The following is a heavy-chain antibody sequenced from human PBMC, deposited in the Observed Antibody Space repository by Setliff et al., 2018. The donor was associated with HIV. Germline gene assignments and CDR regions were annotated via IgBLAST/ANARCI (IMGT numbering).Heavy chain of an antibody. D-gene: IGHD3-3*01. Sequence: ASVKVSCKVSGYTFSSYGISWVRQAPGQGVEWMGWISAYNGNTNYAQKLQGRVTMTTDTSTSTAYMELRSLRSDDTAVYYCARGYYNFWSGYYDSRFPNPIDAFDIWGQGTMVTVSS. V-gene: IGHV1-18*01. J-gene: IGHJ3*02. CDR2: ISAYNGNT. CDR3: ARGYYNFWSGYYDSRFPNPIDAFDI. CDR1: GYTFSSYG.